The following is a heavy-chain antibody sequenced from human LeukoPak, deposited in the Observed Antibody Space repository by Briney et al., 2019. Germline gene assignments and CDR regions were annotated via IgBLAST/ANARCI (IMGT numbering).Heavy chain of an antibody. D-gene: IGHD1-26*01. CDR2: INHSGST. CDR1: GGSFSGYY. Sequence: SETLSLTCAVYGGSFSGYYWSWIRQPPGKGLEWIGEINHSGSTNYNPSLKSRVTISVDTSKNQLSLKLSSVTAADTAVYYCARWEGGGYYDFDYWGQGTLVTVSS. J-gene: IGHJ4*02. CDR3: ARWEGGGYYDFDY. V-gene: IGHV4-34*01.